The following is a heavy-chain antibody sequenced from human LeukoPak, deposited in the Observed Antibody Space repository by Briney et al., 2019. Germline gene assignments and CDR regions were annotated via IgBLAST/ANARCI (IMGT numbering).Heavy chain of an antibody. D-gene: IGHD2-2*01. CDR3: ARLQYCSGTSCSWFDP. V-gene: IGHV4-30-2*01. Sequence: PSETLSLTCDVSGGSISSGLYSWSWIRQPLGKGLEWIGYIYHTGSTYYNPSLKSRVTISVDTSKNQFSLRLSSVTAADTAVYYCARLQYCSGTSCSWFDPWGQGTLVTVSS. J-gene: IGHJ5*02. CDR2: IYHTGST. CDR1: GGSISSGLYS.